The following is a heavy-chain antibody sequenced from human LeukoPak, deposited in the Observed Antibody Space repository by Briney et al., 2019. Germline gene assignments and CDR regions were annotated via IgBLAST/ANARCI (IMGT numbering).Heavy chain of an antibody. CDR2: IKQDGSEK. CDR1: GFTFSSDA. CDR3: ARDLGGNPDY. V-gene: IGHV3-7*01. J-gene: IGHJ4*02. Sequence: GGSLRLSCAASGFTFSSDAMSWVRQAPGKGLEWVANIKQDGSEKYYVDSVKGRFTISRDNAKNSLYLQMNSLRAEDTAVYYCARDLGGNPDYWGQGTLVTVSS. D-gene: IGHD1-14*01.